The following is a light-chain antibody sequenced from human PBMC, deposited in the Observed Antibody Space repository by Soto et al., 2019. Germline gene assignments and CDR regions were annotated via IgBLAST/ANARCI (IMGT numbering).Light chain of an antibody. J-gene: IGKJ4*01. CDR2: GAS. V-gene: IGKV3-20*01. CDR3: QQYGSSPLT. Sequence: EIVLTQSPGTLSLSAGERATLSCRASESVSDNYLAWYQQRSGQAPRLVIYGASSRASAVPDRFSGSGSGADFTLTIRRLEPEDFAVYYCQQYGSSPLTFGGGTKVDIK. CDR1: ESVSDNY.